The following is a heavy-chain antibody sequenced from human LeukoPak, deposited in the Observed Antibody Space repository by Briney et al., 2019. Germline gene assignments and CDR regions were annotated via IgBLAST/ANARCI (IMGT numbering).Heavy chain of an antibody. J-gene: IGHJ4*02. V-gene: IGHV1-69*05. Sequence: SVKLSCKASGGTFSSYAISWVRQAPGQGLEWMGRIIPIFGTANYAQKFQGRVTITTDESTSTAYMELSSLRSEDTAVYYCAGDHGLPSGDPFDYWGQGTLVTVSS. D-gene: IGHD3-10*01. CDR1: GGTFSSYA. CDR3: AGDHGLPSGDPFDY. CDR2: IIPIFGTA.